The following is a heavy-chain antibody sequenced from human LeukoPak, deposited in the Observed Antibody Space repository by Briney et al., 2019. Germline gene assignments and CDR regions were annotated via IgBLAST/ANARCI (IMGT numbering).Heavy chain of an antibody. CDR3: ASYDGFPPYYFDY. D-gene: IGHD3-10*01. J-gene: IGHJ4*02. Sequence: PSETLSLTCTVSGGSISSSSYYWGWIRQPPGKRLEWIGSIYYSGSTYYNPSLKSRVTISVDTSKNQFSLKLSSVTAADTAVYYCASYDGFPPYYFDYWGQGTLVTVSS. CDR2: IYYSGST. V-gene: IGHV4-39*07. CDR1: GGSISSSSYY.